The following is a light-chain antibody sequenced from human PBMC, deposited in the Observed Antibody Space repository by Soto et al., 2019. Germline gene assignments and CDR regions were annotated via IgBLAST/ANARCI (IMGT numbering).Light chain of an antibody. CDR2: WAS. CDR1: RTVLYNSNNKNY. V-gene: IGKV4-1*01. J-gene: IGKJ2*01. Sequence: DIVLTQSPDSLAVSLGERATINCKSRRTVLYNSNNKNYLAWYQQKPGQPPKLLIYWASTRESGVPERFSGSGSGTDFTLTINNLQAEDVAVYYCQQCYSVPYTFGQGTKLEIK. CDR3: QQCYSVPYT.